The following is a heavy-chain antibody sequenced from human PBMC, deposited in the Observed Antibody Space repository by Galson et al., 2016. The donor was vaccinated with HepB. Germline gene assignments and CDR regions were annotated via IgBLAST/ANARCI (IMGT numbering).Heavy chain of an antibody. J-gene: IGHJ5*02. V-gene: IGHV4-61*01. CDR1: GVSVSRSTYY. D-gene: IGHD6-19*01. Sequence: ETLSLTCTVSGVSVSRSTYYWSWIRQPPGKGLEWIGYMLHSGNTNYNPSLKSRVTMSVDTSKNQFSLNLSSVTAADTAVYYCARVGYASGRYPPFNWLDPWGQGILVTVSS. CDR2: MLHSGNT. CDR3: ARVGYASGRYPPFNWLDP.